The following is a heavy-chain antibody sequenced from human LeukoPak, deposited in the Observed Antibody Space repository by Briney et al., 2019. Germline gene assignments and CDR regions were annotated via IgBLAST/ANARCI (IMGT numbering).Heavy chain of an antibody. D-gene: IGHD3-22*01. Sequence: SQTLSLTCAVSGGSLSDNKFYWGWIRQPPGKGLEWIGYIYYSGSTNYNPSLKSRVTISVDTSKNQFSLKLSSVTAADTAVYYCARSFTYYYDSSGDFFDYWGQGTLVTVSS. CDR3: ARSFTYYYDSSGDFFDY. CDR2: IYYSGST. CDR1: GGSLSDNKFY. J-gene: IGHJ4*02. V-gene: IGHV4-61*01.